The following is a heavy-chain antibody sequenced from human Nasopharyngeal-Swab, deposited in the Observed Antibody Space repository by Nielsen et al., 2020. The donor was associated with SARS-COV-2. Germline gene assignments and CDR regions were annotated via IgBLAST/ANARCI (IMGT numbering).Heavy chain of an antibody. Sequence: GGSLRLSCAASGFTFSDYYMSWIRQAPGKGLEWVSYISSSSSYTNYADSVKGRFTISRDNAKNSLYLQMNSLRAEDTAVYYCVLSSGGVSDAFDIWGQGTMVTVSS. CDR1: GFTFSDYY. CDR3: VLSSGGVSDAFDI. V-gene: IGHV3-11*03. J-gene: IGHJ3*02. CDR2: ISSSSSYT. D-gene: IGHD6-19*01.